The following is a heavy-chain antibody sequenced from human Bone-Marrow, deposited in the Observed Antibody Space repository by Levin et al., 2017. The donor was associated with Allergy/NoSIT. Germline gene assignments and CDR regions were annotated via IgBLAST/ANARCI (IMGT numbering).Heavy chain of an antibody. V-gene: IGHV1-18*01. D-gene: IGHD3-10*01. Sequence: GESLKISCKASGYTFTSYGISWVRQAPGQGLEWMGWISAYNGNTNYAQKLQGRVTMTTDTSTSTAYMELRSLRSDDTAVYYCARDQEGSGRYYYYGMDVWGQGTTVTVSS. CDR2: ISAYNGNT. CDR1: GYTFTSYG. J-gene: IGHJ6*02. CDR3: ARDQEGSGRYYYYGMDV.